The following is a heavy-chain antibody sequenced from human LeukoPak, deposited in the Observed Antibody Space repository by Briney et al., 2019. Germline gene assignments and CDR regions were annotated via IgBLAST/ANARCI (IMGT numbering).Heavy chain of an antibody. D-gene: IGHD5-24*01. CDR2: ISTGSHTI. CDR3: ARAGRDGYNYDYYYGMDV. V-gene: IGHV3-48*02. J-gene: IGHJ6*02. CDR1: GFTFSSYS. Sequence: GGSLRLSCAASGFTFSSYSMSWVRQAPGKGLEWVSYISTGSHTIYYADSVKGRFTISRDNAKNSLYLQMNSLRDEDTAVYYCARAGRDGYNYDYYYGMDVWGQGTTVTVSS.